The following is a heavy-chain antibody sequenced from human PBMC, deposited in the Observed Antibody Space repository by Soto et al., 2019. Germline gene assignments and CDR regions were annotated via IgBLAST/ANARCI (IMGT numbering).Heavy chain of an antibody. D-gene: IGHD4-17*01. V-gene: IGHV3-30-3*01. CDR2: ISYDGSNK. Sequence: QVQLVESGGGVVQPGRSLRLSCAASGFTFSSYAMHWVRQAPGKGLEWVAVISYDGSNKYYADSVKGRFTISRDNSKNTLYLQMNSPRAEDTAVYYCAIIPSSVTTLDAFDIWGQGTMVTVSS. CDR3: AIIPSSVTTLDAFDI. J-gene: IGHJ3*02. CDR1: GFTFSSYA.